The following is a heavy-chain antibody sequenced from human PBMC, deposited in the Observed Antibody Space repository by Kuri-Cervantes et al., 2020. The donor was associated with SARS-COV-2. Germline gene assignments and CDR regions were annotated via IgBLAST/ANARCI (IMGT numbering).Heavy chain of an antibody. CDR2: IFYSGRT. J-gene: IGHJ4*02. CDR3: ARTQSGTLFGVVATFDS. V-gene: IGHV4-61*08. D-gene: IGHD3-3*01. Sequence: SETLSLTCTVSGGSVNSGGYYWSWIRQPPGKGLEWIGDIFYSGRTNYNPSLKSRITMSVDTSKDQFSLKFTSVTAADTAVYYCARTQSGTLFGVVATFDSWGQGILVTVSS. CDR1: GGSVNSGGYY.